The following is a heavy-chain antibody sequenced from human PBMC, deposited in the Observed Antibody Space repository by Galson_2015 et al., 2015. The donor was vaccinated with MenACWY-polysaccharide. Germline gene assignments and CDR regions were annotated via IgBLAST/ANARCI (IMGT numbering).Heavy chain of an antibody. D-gene: IGHD3-10*01. CDR3: ARGWFGEDYGMDV. CDR2: IRQDGGEK. V-gene: IGHV3-7*03. CDR1: GFTFTNYW. Sequence: SLRLSCAASGFTFTNYWMSWVRQAPGKGLEWVANIRQDGGEKYYVDSVTGRFTISRDNTKKSMYLQMNSLRAEDTAVYYCARGWFGEDYGMDVWGQGTTVTVSS. J-gene: IGHJ6*02.